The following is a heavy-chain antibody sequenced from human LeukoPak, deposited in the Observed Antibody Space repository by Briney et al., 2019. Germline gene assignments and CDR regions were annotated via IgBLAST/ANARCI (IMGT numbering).Heavy chain of an antibody. V-gene: IGHV1-18*01. Sequence: GGSLRLSCAASGFTFTSYGISWVRQAPGQGLEWMGWISAYNGNTNYAQKLQGRVTMTTDTSTSTAYMELRSLRSDDTAVYYCARLQPDLGYCSGGSCFSDIWGQGTMVTVSS. J-gene: IGHJ3*02. CDR1: GFTFTSYG. D-gene: IGHD2-15*01. CDR3: ARLQPDLGYCSGGSCFSDI. CDR2: ISAYNGNT.